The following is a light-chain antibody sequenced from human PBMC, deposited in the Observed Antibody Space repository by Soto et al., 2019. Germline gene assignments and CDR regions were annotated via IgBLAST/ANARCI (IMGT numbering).Light chain of an antibody. V-gene: IGLV2-14*01. J-gene: IGLJ1*01. CDR1: SSDVGGYDY. Sequence: QSALTQPASVSGSPGQWITISCTGTSSDVGGYDYVSWYQQHPGKAPKLMIYEVTIRSSGVSDRFSGSKSGNTASLTISGLRPEDEAEYYCTSYTGDSSFYVFGTGTKLTV. CDR2: EVT. CDR3: TSYTGDSSFYV.